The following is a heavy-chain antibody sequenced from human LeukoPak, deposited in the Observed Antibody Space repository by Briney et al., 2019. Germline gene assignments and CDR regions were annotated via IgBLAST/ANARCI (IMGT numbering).Heavy chain of an antibody. J-gene: IGHJ4*02. CDR2: INHSGST. Sequence: SETLSLTCTVSGGSISSGGYYWSWIRQPPGKGLEWIGEINHSGSTNYNPSLKSRVTISVDTSKNQFSLKLSSVTAADTAVYYCARAKVGFNYWGQGTLVTVSS. CDR3: ARAKVGFNY. CDR1: GGSISSGGYY. V-gene: IGHV4-39*07. D-gene: IGHD3-10*01.